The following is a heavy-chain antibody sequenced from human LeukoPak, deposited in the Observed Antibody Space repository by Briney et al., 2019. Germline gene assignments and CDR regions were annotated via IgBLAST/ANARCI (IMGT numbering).Heavy chain of an antibody. V-gene: IGHV5-51*01. CDR1: GHSFTNYW. J-gene: IGHJ4*02. Sequence: GESLKISCKGSGHSFTNYWIGWVRQMPGKGLEWMGIIYPSDSDTRYSPSFQGQVTISADKSISTAYLQWSSLKASDTAMYYCARPSSGWYFDYWGQGTLVTVSS. CDR3: ARPSSGWYFDY. D-gene: IGHD6-19*01. CDR2: IYPSDSDT.